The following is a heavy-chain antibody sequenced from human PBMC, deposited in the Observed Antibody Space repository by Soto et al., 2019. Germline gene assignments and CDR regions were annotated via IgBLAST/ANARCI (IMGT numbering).Heavy chain of an antibody. Sequence: GGSLRLSCAASGFTFSSYAMSWVRQAPGKGLEWVSAISGSGGSTYYADSVKGRFTISRDNSKNTLYLQMNSLRAEDTAVYYCATGIWFGELPPYYCYYGMDVWGQGTTVTVSS. J-gene: IGHJ6*02. D-gene: IGHD3-10*01. CDR1: GFTFSSYA. V-gene: IGHV3-23*01. CDR2: ISGSGGST. CDR3: ATGIWFGELPPYYCYYGMDV.